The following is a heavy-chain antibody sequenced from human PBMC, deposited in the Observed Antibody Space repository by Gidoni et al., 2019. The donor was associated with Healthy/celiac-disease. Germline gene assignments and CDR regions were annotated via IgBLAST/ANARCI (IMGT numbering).Heavy chain of an antibody. CDR1: GFTFSSYA. V-gene: IGHV3-23*01. J-gene: IGHJ4*02. CDR3: AKLDDSSGLGY. CDR2: ISGSGGST. Sequence: EVQLLESGGGLVQPGGSLSLPCAASGFTFSSYAMSWVRQAPGKGLEWVSAISGSGGSTYNADSVKGRFTISRDNSKNTLYLQMNSLRAEDTAVYYCAKLDDSSGLGYWGQGTLVTVSS. D-gene: IGHD3-22*01.